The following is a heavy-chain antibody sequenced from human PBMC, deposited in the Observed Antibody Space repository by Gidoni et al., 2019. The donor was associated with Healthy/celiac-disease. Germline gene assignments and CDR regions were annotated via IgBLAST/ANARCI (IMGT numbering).Heavy chain of an antibody. V-gene: IGHV5-10-1*03. CDR2: IDPSDSYT. Sequence: EVQLVQSGAEVKKPGESLRISCKGSGYSFTSYWISWVRQMPGKGREWMGRIDPSDSYTNYSPSFQGHVTISADKSISTAYLQWSSLKASDTAMYYCARQDGGYCSSTSCYARVMFDYWGQGTLVTVSS. CDR1: GYSFTSYW. D-gene: IGHD2-2*01. J-gene: IGHJ4*02. CDR3: ARQDGGYCSSTSCYARVMFDY.